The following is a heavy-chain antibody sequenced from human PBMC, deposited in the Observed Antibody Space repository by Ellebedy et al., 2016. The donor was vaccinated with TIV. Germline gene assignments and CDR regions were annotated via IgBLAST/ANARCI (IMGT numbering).Heavy chain of an antibody. D-gene: IGHD1-1*01. Sequence: GESLKISCAASGFTFSSYWMHWVRQDAGKGLLWVSAIYNDGSRTDYADSVKGRFTISRDNAENTLSLQMISLRVEDTGVYYCVRGTNNWSGVDYWGQGSLVTVSS. V-gene: IGHV3-74*01. CDR2: IYNDGSRT. CDR3: VRGTNNWSGVDY. CDR1: GFTFSSYW. J-gene: IGHJ4*02.